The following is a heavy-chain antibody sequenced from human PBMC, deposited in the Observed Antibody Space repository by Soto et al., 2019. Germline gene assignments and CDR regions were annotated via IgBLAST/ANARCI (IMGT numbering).Heavy chain of an antibody. D-gene: IGHD1-1*01. Sequence: EVQLVESGGGLVQPGGSLRLSCAASEFTFNVYWVHWVRQAPGKGLVWVAHMNRDGTNINYADSVKGRFTISRDHAKNALYLQMNSLRVEDTAVYHCVRDRGQPDAFDIWGQGTVVTVSA. CDR2: MNRDGTNI. CDR1: EFTFNVYW. J-gene: IGHJ3*02. CDR3: VRDRGQPDAFDI. V-gene: IGHV3-74*01.